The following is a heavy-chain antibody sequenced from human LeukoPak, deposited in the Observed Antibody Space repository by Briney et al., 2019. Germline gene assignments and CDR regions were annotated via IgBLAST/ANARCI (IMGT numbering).Heavy chain of an antibody. Sequence: ASVKVSCKASGGTFSGYAISWVRQAPGQGLEWMGGIIPIFGTANYAQKFQGRVMITADESTSTAYMELSSLRSEDTAVYYCARDPLFALFLGMDVWGQGTTVTVSS. D-gene: IGHD2/OR15-2a*01. CDR2: IIPIFGTA. CDR1: GGTFSGYA. V-gene: IGHV1-69*13. CDR3: ARDPLFALFLGMDV. J-gene: IGHJ6*02.